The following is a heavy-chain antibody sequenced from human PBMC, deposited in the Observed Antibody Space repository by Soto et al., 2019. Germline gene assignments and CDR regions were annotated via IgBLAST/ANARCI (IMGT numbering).Heavy chain of an antibody. D-gene: IGHD3-22*01. CDR2: SYHSGSS. J-gene: IGHJ4*02. CDR1: GSSITSSNW. CDR3: ARRYYYDSSGYYLGD. Sequence: QVQLRESGPRLVKPSGTLSLTCAVSGSSITSSNWWTWVRQPPGKGLEWIGESYHSGSSNYNPSLKSRVTISVDKSKNQSFLKLTSVTAADTAVYYCARRYYYDSSGYYLGDWGQGTLVTVSS. V-gene: IGHV4-4*02.